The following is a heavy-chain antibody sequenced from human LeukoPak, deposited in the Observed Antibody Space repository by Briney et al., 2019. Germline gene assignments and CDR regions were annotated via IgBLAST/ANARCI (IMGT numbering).Heavy chain of an antibody. D-gene: IGHD6-13*01. Sequence: GGSLRLSCAASGLTFSSYSMNWVRQAPGKGLEWVSSISSSSSYIYYADSVKGRFTISRDNAKNSLYLQMNSLRAEDTAVYYCARDRRQQLGYWGQGTLVTVSS. CDR2: ISSSSSYI. J-gene: IGHJ4*02. V-gene: IGHV3-21*01. CDR1: GLTFSSYS. CDR3: ARDRRQQLGY.